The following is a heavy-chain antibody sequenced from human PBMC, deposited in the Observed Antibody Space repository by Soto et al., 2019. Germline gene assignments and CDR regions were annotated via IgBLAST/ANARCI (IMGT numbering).Heavy chain of an antibody. Sequence: PGGSLRLSCAASGFTSSSYSMHWVRQAPGKGLEWVSYFSSHSDTIYYADSVKGRFTISRDNAKNTLYLQMNSLRAEDTAVYYCVRCWGSGDGSNLGYNWLDPWGQGTLVTVSS. D-gene: IGHD3-16*01. CDR2: FSSHSDTI. J-gene: IGHJ5*02. CDR1: GFTSSSYS. CDR3: VRCWGSGDGSNLGYNWLDP. V-gene: IGHV3-48*01.